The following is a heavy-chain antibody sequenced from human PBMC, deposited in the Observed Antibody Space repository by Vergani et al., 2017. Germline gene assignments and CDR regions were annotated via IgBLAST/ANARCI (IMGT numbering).Heavy chain of an antibody. CDR2: IFYSGTT. Sequence: QVQLQESGPGVVKPSQTLSLTCAVSGGSISSGDHCWTWIRQRPGKGLEWIGYIFYSGTTYDNPSLRSRLTISVDTSQNQFSLKLRSVTAADTAVYYCARVDTQVPATSHFYDRDVWVKGTTVGVSS. CDR3: ARVDTQVPATSHFYDRDV. J-gene: IGHJ6*03. V-gene: IGHV4-31*11. D-gene: IGHD6-25*01. CDR1: GGSISSGDHC.